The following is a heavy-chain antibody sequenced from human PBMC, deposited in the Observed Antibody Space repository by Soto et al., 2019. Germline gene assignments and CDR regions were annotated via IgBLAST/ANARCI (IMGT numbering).Heavy chain of an antibody. CDR2: ISSNGGST. J-gene: IGHJ3*02. Sequence: PGGSLRLSCAASGFTFSSYAMHWVRQAPGKGLEYVSAISSNGGSTYYADSVKGRFTISRDNSKNTLYLQVGSLRAGDMAVYYCARAGPDYYDSSGYYTLGAFDIWGQGTMVTVSS. D-gene: IGHD3-22*01. CDR3: ARAGPDYYDSSGYYTLGAFDI. V-gene: IGHV3-64*02. CDR1: GFTFSSYA.